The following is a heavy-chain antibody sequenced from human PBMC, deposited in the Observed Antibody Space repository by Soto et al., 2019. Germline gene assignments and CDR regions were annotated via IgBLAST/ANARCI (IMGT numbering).Heavy chain of an antibody. CDR2: IYYSGST. V-gene: IGHV4-59*01. CDR1: GGSISSYY. J-gene: IGHJ5*02. Sequence: SETLSLTCTVSGGSISSYYWSWIRQPPGKGLEWIGYIYYSGSTNYNPSLKSRVTISVDTSKNQFSLKLSSVTAADTAVYYCARSSMTTVVTPYNWFDPWGQGTLVTVAS. CDR3: ARSSMTTVVTPYNWFDP. D-gene: IGHD4-17*01.